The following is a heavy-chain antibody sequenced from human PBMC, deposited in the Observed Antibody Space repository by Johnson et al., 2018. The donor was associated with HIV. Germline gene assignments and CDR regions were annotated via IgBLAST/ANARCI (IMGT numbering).Heavy chain of an antibody. CDR3: ARGYNWNDFSI. V-gene: IGHV3-30*01. D-gene: IGHD1-1*01. J-gene: IGHJ3*02. Sequence: QVQLVESGGGVVQPGRSLRLSCAASGFSFSDFSMHWVRQAPGKGLEWVTVISNAGSNKLYADSVKGRFTISRDIFKNTLYLQMNSLRVDDAAIYYCARGYNWNDFSIWGQGTVVTVS. CDR1: GFSFSDFS. CDR2: ISNAGSNK.